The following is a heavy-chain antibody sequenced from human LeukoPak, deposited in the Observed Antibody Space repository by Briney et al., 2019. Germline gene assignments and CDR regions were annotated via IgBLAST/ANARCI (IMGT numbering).Heavy chain of an antibody. CDR1: GFTFSSYW. CDR2: IKEDGSEK. J-gene: IGHJ6*03. CDR3: AKDSSSGWYYYYYYMDV. V-gene: IGHV3-7*03. D-gene: IGHD6-19*01. Sequence: PGGSLRLSCAASGFTFSSYWMSWVRQAPGKGLEWVANIKEDGSEKYYVDSVKGRFTISRDNAKNSLYLQMNSLRAEDTAVYYCAKDSSSGWYYYYYYMDVWGKGTTVTVSS.